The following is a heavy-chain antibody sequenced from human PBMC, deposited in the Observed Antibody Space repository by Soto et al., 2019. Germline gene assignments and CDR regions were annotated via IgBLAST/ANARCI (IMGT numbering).Heavy chain of an antibody. J-gene: IGHJ6*02. CDR3: ARASTVVTDV. CDR1: GGCISSGDYY. D-gene: IGHD3-22*01. CDR2: IYYSGST. Sequence: SETLSLTCTVSGGCISSGDYYWSWIRQPPGKGLEWIGYIYYSGSTYYNPSLKSRVTISVDTSKNQFSLKLSSVTAADTAAYYCARASTVVTDVWDQGTMVTGFS. V-gene: IGHV4-30-4*01.